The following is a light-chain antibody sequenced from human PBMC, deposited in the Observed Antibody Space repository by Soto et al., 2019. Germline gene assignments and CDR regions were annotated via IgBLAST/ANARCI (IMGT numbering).Light chain of an antibody. Sequence: QSVLKQPPSVSGAPGQRVTISCTGRSSNIGAGYDVNWYQQFPGTAPKLLINANSNRPPGVPARFSGSKSGTSASLAITGLQADDEADYYCQSYDSSLSGYVFGTGTKVTVL. J-gene: IGLJ1*01. CDR2: ANS. V-gene: IGLV1-40*01. CDR1: SSNIGAGYD. CDR3: QSYDSSLSGYV.